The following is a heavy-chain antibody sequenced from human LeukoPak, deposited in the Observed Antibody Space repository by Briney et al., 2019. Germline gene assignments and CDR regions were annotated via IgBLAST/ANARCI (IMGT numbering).Heavy chain of an antibody. Sequence: SVKVSCKASGGTFSSYAISWVRQAPGQGLECMGGIIPIFGTANYAQKFQGRVTITADESTSTAYMELSGLRSEDTAVYYCARAPTGTTPFDYWGQGTLVTVSS. V-gene: IGHV1-69*13. CDR1: GGTFSSYA. CDR3: ARAPTGTTPFDY. CDR2: IIPIFGTA. D-gene: IGHD1-1*01. J-gene: IGHJ4*02.